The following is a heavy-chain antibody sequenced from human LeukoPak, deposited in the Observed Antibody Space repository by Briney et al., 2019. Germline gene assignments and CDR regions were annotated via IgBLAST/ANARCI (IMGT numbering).Heavy chain of an antibody. Sequence: GGSLRLSCAASGFTFSSYRMTWVRQAPGKGLEWVSSVSSSSSSYIYYADSVKGRFTISRDNAKNSLYLQMNSLRAEDTAVYYCARGEIAAAFDYWGQGTLVTVSS. CDR2: VSSSSSSYI. CDR3: ARGEIAAAFDY. D-gene: IGHD6-13*01. CDR1: GFTFSSYR. J-gene: IGHJ4*02. V-gene: IGHV3-21*01.